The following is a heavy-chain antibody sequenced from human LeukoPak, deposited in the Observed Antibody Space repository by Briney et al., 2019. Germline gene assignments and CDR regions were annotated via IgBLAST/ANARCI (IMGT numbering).Heavy chain of an antibody. CDR2: ISKDGSST. Sequence: GGSLRLSCAASGFTFRNYWMQWVRQTPKKGLVWLSRISKDGSSTVYADSVKGRFTISRDNAKNTLYLQMNSLRDEDTAVYYCAASALTFSSGWFVYWGQGSLVTVSS. V-gene: IGHV3-74*01. CDR3: AASALTFSSGWFVY. J-gene: IGHJ4*02. CDR1: GFTFRNYW. D-gene: IGHD6-19*01.